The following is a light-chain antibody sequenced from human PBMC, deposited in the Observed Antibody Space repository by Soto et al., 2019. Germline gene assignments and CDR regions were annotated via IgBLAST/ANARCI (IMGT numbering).Light chain of an antibody. CDR1: QSVSSSY. Sequence: VMSQSPLSLPVTLGQPASISCRASQSVSSSYLAWYQQKPGQAPRLLIYGASSRATGIPDRFSGSGSGTDFTLTISRLEPEDVAVYYCQQYGSSPKTFGQGTKVDIK. CDR3: QQYGSSPKT. V-gene: IGKV3-20*01. J-gene: IGKJ1*01. CDR2: GAS.